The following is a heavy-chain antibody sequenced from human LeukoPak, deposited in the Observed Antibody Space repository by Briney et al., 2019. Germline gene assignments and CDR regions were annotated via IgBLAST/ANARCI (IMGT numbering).Heavy chain of an antibody. J-gene: IGHJ4*02. CDR2: IYYSGTT. V-gene: IGHV4-39*07. CDR3: ARDHPIAVAGIRFDY. D-gene: IGHD6-19*01. Sequence: PSETLSLTCTVSGGSISSSTYYWGWIRQPPGKGLEWIGSIYYSGTTNYNPSLKSRVTISVDTSKNQFSLKLRSVTAADTAVYYCARDHPIAVAGIRFDYWGQGTLVTVSS. CDR1: GGSISSSTYY.